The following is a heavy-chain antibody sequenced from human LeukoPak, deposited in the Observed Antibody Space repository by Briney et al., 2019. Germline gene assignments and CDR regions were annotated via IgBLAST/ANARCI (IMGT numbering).Heavy chain of an antibody. CDR2: IIPILGIA. V-gene: IGHV1-69*02. Sequence: SVKVSCKAAGGTVSSYTISWVRQAPGQGLEWMGRIIPILGIANYAQKFQGRVTITADKSTSTAYMELSSLRSEDTAVYYCARSWNYDFWSGFDYWGQGPLVTVSS. D-gene: IGHD3-3*01. J-gene: IGHJ4*02. CDR3: ARSWNYDFWSGFDY. CDR1: GGTVSSYT.